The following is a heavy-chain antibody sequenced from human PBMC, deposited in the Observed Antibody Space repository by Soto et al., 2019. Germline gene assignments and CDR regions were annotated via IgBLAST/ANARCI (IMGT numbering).Heavy chain of an antibody. Sequence: QVQLVQSGAEVKKPGASVKVFCKASGYTFTTYGFSWVRQAPGQGLECVGWISASNGNTHYSQKFQGRVTMTTDTSTSTAYMELRSLTSGDTAVYYCASEPIYYNDGSGYYPLGYWGQGTLVTVSS. CDR2: ISASNGNT. CDR3: ASEPIYYNDGSGYYPLGY. J-gene: IGHJ4*02. V-gene: IGHV1-18*04. D-gene: IGHD3-22*01. CDR1: GYTFTTYG.